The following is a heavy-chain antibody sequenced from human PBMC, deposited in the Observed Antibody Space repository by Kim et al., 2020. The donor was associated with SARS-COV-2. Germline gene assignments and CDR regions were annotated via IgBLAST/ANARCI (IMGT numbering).Heavy chain of an antibody. D-gene: IGHD3-16*01. V-gene: IGHV3-48*01. CDR1: GFTFSSYS. J-gene: IGHJ4*02. CDR2: ISSDSGNI. CDR3: AGRLDY. Sequence: GGSLRLSCAASGFTFSSYSMNLVRQAPGKGREWVAYISSDSGNIYYADSVKGRFTISRDTAKTSRYLQMNSLRAEDTAVYSVAGRLDYWGRGTLVTVTS.